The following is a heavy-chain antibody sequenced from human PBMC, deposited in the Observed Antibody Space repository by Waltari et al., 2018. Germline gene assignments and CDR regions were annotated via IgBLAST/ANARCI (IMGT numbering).Heavy chain of an antibody. D-gene: IGHD3-3*01. J-gene: IGHJ4*02. CDR1: GFTFSSYA. CDR3: AKEGLITIFGVVIQREGYFDY. CDR2: IRGSGGST. Sequence: EVQLVESGGGLVQPGGSLRLSCAASGFTFSSYAMSWVRQAPGKGLEWVSAIRGSGGSTNDADSVKGRFTISRDNSKNTLYLQMNSLRAEDTAVYYCAKEGLITIFGVVIQREGYFDYWGQGTLVTVSS. V-gene: IGHV3-23*04.